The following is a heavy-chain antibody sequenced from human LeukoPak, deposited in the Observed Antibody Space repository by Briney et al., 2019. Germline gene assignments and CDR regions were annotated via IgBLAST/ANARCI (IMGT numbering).Heavy chain of an antibody. CDR2: INPNSGGT. CDR3: ARVMVRGGRFVYYYMDV. CDR1: GYTFTGYY. D-gene: IGHD3-10*01. V-gene: IGHV1-2*02. Sequence: GASVKVSCKASGYTFTGYYMHWVRQAPGQGLEWMGWINPNSGGTNYAQKFQGRVTMTRDTSISTAYMELSSLRSEDTAVYYCARVMVRGGRFVYYYMDVWGKGTTVTVSS. J-gene: IGHJ6*03.